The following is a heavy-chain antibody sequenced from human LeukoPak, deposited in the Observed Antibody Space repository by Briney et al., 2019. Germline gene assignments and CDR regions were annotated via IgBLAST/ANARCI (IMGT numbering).Heavy chain of an antibody. CDR2: IYTIGST. CDR1: GASISSYS. J-gene: IGHJ4*02. V-gene: IGHV4-4*07. CDR3: ARAANIVGATIFDY. Sequence: PSETLSLTCTVSGASISSYSWSWIRQPAGKGLEWLGHIYTIGSTNYNPSLKSRVTMSVDTSKNQFSLRLSSVTAADTAVYYCARAANIVGATIFDYWGQGTLVTVSS. D-gene: IGHD1-26*01.